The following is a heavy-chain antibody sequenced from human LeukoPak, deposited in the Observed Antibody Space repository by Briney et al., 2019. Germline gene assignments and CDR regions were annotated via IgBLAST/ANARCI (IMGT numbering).Heavy chain of an antibody. J-gene: IGHJ4*02. CDR1: GGSISSSNW. V-gene: IGHV4-4*02. Sequence: SETLSLTCAVSGGSISSSNWWSWVRQPPGKGREWIGEIYHSGSTNYNPSLKSRVTISVDKSKNQFSLKLSSVTAADTAVYYCARADYYDSSGYYYVLGYWGQGTLVTVSS. CDR2: IYHSGST. D-gene: IGHD3-22*01. CDR3: ARADYYDSSGYYYVLGY.